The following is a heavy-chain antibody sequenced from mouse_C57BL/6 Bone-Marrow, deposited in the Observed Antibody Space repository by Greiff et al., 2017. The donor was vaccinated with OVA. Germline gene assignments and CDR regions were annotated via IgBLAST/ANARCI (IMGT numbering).Heavy chain of an antibody. CDR3: ARERGSFLYFDV. Sequence: QVQLQQSGAELVKPGASVKLSCKASGYTFTSYGMHWVKQRPGRGLEWIGKIDPNSGGTKYNEKFKGKATLTVDKPSSTAYMQLSSLTSEDSAVYYCARERGSFLYFDVWGKGTTVTVSS. CDR2: IDPNSGGT. D-gene: IGHD3-1*01. J-gene: IGHJ1*03. CDR1: GYTFTSYG. V-gene: IGHV1-72*01.